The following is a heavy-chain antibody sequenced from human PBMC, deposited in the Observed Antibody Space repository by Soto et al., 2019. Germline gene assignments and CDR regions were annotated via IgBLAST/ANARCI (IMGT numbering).Heavy chain of an antibody. CDR3: ATSVAGPRGDYFDY. CDR1: GGTFSSYA. Sequence: QVQLVQSGAEVKKPGSSVKVSCKASGGTFSSYAISWVRQAPGQGLEWMGGIIPIFGTANYAQKFQGRVTITADKSTSAAYMGLSSLRSEDTAVYDCATSVAGPRGDYFDYWGQGTLVTVSS. CDR2: IIPIFGTA. J-gene: IGHJ4*02. D-gene: IGHD6-19*01. V-gene: IGHV1-69*06.